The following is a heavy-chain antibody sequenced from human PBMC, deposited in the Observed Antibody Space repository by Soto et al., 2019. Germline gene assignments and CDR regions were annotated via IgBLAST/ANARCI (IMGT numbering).Heavy chain of an antibody. J-gene: IGHJ6*02. CDR2: ISGSGGST. V-gene: IGHV3-23*01. Sequence: GGSLRLSYAASGFTFSSYAMSWVRQAPGKGLEWVSAISGSGGSTYYADSVKGRFTISRDNSKNTLYLQMNSLRAEDTAVYYCAKDQERRLMVYAIHYYYGMAVWGQGTTVTVSS. CDR3: AKDQERRLMVYAIHYYYGMAV. CDR1: GFTFSSYA. D-gene: IGHD2-8*01.